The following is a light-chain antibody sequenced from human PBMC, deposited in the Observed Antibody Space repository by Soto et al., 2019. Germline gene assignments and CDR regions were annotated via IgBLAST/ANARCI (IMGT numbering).Light chain of an antibody. J-gene: IGLJ1*01. V-gene: IGLV2-14*01. CDR1: SSDVGAYNY. CDR3: SSYTSSSTLCV. Sequence: QSVLTQPASVSGSPGQSITISCSGTSSDVGAYNYVSWYQQCPGRAPKVIIFEVRKRPSGVSTRFSGSKSGDTASLTISGLQAEDEADYYCSSYTSSSTLCVFGTGTKVTVL. CDR2: EVR.